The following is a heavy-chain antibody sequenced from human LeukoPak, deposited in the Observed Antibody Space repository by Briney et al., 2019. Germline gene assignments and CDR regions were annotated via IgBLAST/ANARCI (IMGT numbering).Heavy chain of an antibody. Sequence: GGTLRLSCAASGFTFSSYGMSWVRKAPGKGLDWFSAISGSGGSTYYADSVKGRFTISRDNSKNTLYLQMNSLRAEDTAVYYCAKDGWFGEYEYYYYYYMDVWGKGTTVTISS. V-gene: IGHV3-23*01. CDR1: GFTFSSYG. CDR3: AKDGWFGEYEYYYYYYMDV. CDR2: ISGSGGST. J-gene: IGHJ6*03. D-gene: IGHD3-10*01.